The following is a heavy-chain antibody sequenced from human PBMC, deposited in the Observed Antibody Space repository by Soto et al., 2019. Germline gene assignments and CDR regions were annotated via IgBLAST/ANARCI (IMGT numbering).Heavy chain of an antibody. J-gene: IGHJ5*02. CDR1: GFIFNTHW. CDR3: VAWGTSTSNP. CDR2: TKPDGSEK. D-gene: IGHD3-16*01. V-gene: IGHV3-7*01. Sequence: GGSLRLSCAASGFIFNTHWISFCRQAPEKGLEWVAHTKPDGSEKYYVDSAKGRFTISRDNTRNSLYLQMNSLRADDTALYYCVAWGTSTSNPWGQGTLVTVSS.